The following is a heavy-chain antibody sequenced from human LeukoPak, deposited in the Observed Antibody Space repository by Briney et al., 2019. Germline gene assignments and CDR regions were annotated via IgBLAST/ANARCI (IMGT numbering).Heavy chain of an antibody. CDR2: MNPNSGNT. J-gene: IGHJ3*02. D-gene: IGHD2-2*02. V-gene: IGHV1-8*03. Sequence: ASVKVSCKASGYTFTSYDINWVRQATGQGLEWMGWMNPNSGNTGYAQKFQGRVTITRNTSISTAYMELSSLRSEDTAVYYCARDACSSTSCYTPRAFDIWGQGTMVTVSP. CDR3: ARDACSSTSCYTPRAFDI. CDR1: GYTFTSYD.